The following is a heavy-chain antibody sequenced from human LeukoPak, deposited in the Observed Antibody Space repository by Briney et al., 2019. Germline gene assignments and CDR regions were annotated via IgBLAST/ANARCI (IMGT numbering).Heavy chain of an antibody. CDR2: IDHSGST. D-gene: IGHD3-22*01. J-gene: IGHJ4*02. CDR3: ARGVPSSGPHDSYYFDY. V-gene: IGHV4-34*01. Sequence: SETLSLTCAVYGGSLSGYYWSWIRQPQGKGLEWIGEIDHSGSTNYNPSLKSRVTISVDTSKNQFSLKLSSVTAADTAVYYCARGVPSSGPHDSYYFDYWGQGTLVTVSS. CDR1: GGSLSGYY.